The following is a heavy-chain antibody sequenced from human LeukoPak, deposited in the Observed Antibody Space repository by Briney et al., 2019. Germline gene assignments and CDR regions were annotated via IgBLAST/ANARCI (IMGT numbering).Heavy chain of an antibody. Sequence: ASVKVSCKASGYTFTGYYMHWVRQAPGQGLEWMGWINPNSGGTNYAQKFQGWVTMTRDTSISTAYMELSRLRSDDTAVYYCARDRAVTTGVSGFDYWGQGTLVTVSS. J-gene: IGHJ4*02. CDR1: GYTFTGYY. CDR2: INPNSGGT. V-gene: IGHV1-2*04. D-gene: IGHD4-17*01. CDR3: ARDRAVTTGVSGFDY.